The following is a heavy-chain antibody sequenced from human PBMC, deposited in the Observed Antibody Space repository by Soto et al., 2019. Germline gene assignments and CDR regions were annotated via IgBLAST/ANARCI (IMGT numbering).Heavy chain of an antibody. D-gene: IGHD6-19*01. CDR3: ARSLGIAVALNWFDP. V-gene: IGHV1-8*01. Sequence: GASVKVSCNASGYTFTSYDINWVRQATGQGLEWMGWMNPNIGNTDYAQKFQGRVTVTGDDSMSTAYMELSSLRSEDTAVYYCARSLGIAVALNWFDPWGQGTLVTISS. CDR2: MNPNIGNT. CDR1: GYTFTSYD. J-gene: IGHJ5*02.